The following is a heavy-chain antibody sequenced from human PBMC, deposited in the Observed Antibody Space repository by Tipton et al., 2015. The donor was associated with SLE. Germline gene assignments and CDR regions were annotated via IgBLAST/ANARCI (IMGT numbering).Heavy chain of an antibody. V-gene: IGHV4-39*07. Sequence: TLSLTCTVFGDSITSSGYQWGWFRQPPGKGLEWIGNIYYSGTTYYNPSLTSRVTISVDTSKNQFSLKLKSVTAADTAIYYCARLATLTIREGSWGQGTVVTVSS. D-gene: IGHD4-11*01. J-gene: IGHJ5*02. CDR2: IYYSGTT. CDR1: GDSITSSGYQ. CDR3: ARLATLTIREGS.